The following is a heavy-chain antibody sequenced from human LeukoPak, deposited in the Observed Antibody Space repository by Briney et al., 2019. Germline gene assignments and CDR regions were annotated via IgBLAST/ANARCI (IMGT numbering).Heavy chain of an antibody. D-gene: IGHD3-22*01. CDR1: GFTFSSYA. CDR3: ARAEYYYDSSGYYPRYYNYYYMDV. Sequence: GGSLRLSCAASGFTFSSYAMSWVRQAPGKGLEWVSGISLDGATTYYAGPVEGRFTISRDNSKNTLYLQMNSLRAEDTAVFYCARAEYYYDSSGYYPRYYNYYYMDVWGKGTTVTVSS. V-gene: IGHV3-23*01. J-gene: IGHJ6*03. CDR2: ISLDGATT.